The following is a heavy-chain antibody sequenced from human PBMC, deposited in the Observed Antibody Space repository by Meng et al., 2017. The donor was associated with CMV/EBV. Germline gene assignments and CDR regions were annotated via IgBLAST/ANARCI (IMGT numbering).Heavy chain of an antibody. D-gene: IGHD3-3*01. CDR2: IYPGDSDT. V-gene: IGHV5-51*01. CDR1: GYSFTSYW. Sequence: KVSCKGSGYSFTSYWIGWVRQMPGQGLEWMGIIYPGDSDTSYSPSFQGQVTISADKSISTAYLQWSSLKASDTAMYYCARKSYYDFWSGPVDGMDVWGQGTTVTVSS. J-gene: IGHJ6*02. CDR3: ARKSYYDFWSGPVDGMDV.